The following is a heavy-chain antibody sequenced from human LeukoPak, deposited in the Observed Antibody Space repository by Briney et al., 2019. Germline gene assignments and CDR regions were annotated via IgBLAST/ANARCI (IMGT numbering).Heavy chain of an antibody. J-gene: IGHJ4*02. CDR2: MNPHSGYT. CDR3: TRAPVPGNY. V-gene: IGHV1-8*01. CDR1: GYTFTTYD. Sequence: ASVKVSCKASGYTFTTYDINWVRQASGQGLEWMGWMNPHSGYTGYAQKFQGRVTMTRDTSINTAYMELSSLTSDDTAVYYCTRAPVPGNYWGQGTLVTVSS. D-gene: IGHD3-10*01.